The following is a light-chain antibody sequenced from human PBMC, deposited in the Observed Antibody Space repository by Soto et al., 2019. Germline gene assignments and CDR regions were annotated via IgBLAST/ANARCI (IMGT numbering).Light chain of an antibody. Sequence: TQSPATLSLSPGERATLSCWASQGINNWLAWYQQKPGKGPRLLIFAASILENGVPSRFRGSGSGTDFTLTISSLQPEDFATYYCQQADSFPWTFGQGTKVDIK. J-gene: IGKJ1*01. V-gene: IGKV1-12*01. CDR3: QQADSFPWT. CDR1: QGINNW. CDR2: AAS.